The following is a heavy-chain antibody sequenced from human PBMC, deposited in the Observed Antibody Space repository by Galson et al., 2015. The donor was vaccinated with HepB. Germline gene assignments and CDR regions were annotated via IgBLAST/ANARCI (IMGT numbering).Heavy chain of an antibody. V-gene: IGHV3-23*01. D-gene: IGHD2-15*01. CDR3: AKGYCSGGSCHPDVFDI. Sequence: SLRLSCAASGFTFSSYAMSWVRQAPGKGLEWVSVISGSGGSTYYADSVKGRFTISRDNSKNTLYLQMNSLRAEDTAVFYCAKGYCSGGSCHPDVFDIWGQGTMVTVSS. CDR2: ISGSGGST. CDR1: GFTFSSYA. J-gene: IGHJ3*02.